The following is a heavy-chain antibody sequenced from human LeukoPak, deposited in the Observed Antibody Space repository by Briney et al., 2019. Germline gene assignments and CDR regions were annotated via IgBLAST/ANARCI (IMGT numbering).Heavy chain of an antibody. D-gene: IGHD2-2*01. J-gene: IGHJ4*02. CDR2: INPNDGDT. V-gene: IGHV1-2*02. CDR3: ARANFLYCSSSTCLFDY. Sequence: ASVKVSCKASGYTFTDYYMHWVRQAPGQGFEWMGWINPNDGDTNYAQKFQGRVTMTRDTPISTAHMEVSRLRSDDTAVYYCARANFLYCSSSTCLFDYWGQGTLVTVSS. CDR1: GYTFTDYY.